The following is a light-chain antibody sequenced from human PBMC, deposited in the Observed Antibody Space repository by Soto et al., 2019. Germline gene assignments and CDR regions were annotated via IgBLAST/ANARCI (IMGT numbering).Light chain of an antibody. CDR3: QQYNSYSPGPT. J-gene: IGKJ4*01. Sequence: DIQMTQSPSTLSASVGDRVTITCRASQSISSWLAWYQQKPGKAPKLLIYKASSLESGVPARFSGSGSGTEFTLTISSLQPDDFATYYCQQYNSYSPGPTFGGGTKVDIK. CDR1: QSISSW. V-gene: IGKV1-5*03. CDR2: KAS.